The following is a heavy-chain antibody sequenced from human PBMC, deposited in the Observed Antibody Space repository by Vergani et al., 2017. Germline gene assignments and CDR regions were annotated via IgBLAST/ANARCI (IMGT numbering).Heavy chain of an antibody. CDR1: GFTFSDFS. J-gene: IGHJ4*02. CDR3: ARDYLDFSGSGSPYYFDH. Sequence: VQLVESGGGLVKPGGSLRLSCAASGFTFSDFSMSWVRQAPGKGLEWVSSISSSSSYIYYADSVKGRFTISRDNAKNSLYLQMNSLRAEDTAVYYCARDYLDFSGSGSPYYFDHWGQGTQVTVSS. CDR2: ISSSSSYI. V-gene: IGHV3-21*01. D-gene: IGHD3-10*01.